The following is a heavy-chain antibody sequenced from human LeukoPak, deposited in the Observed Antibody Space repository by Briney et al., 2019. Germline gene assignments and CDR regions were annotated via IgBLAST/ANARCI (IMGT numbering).Heavy chain of an antibody. V-gene: IGHV3-23*01. D-gene: IGHD3-10*01. CDR1: GFTFSSYA. CDR3: AKHQRIGKKYYYGSGSYSHLDY. Sequence: QPGGSLRLSCAASGFTFSSYAMSWVRQAPGKGLEWVSAISGSGGSTYYADSVKGRFTISRDNSKNTLYLQMNSLRAEDTAVYYCAKHQRIGKKYYYGSGSYSHLDYWGQGTLVTVSS. CDR2: ISGSGGST. J-gene: IGHJ4*02.